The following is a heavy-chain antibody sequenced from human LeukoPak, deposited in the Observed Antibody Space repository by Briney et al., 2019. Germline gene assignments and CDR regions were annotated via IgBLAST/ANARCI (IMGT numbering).Heavy chain of an antibody. CDR2: ISYDGSNK. Sequence: GGSLRLSCAASGFTFSSYAMHWVRQAPGKGLEWVAVISYDGSNKYYADSVKGRFTISRDNSKNTLYLQMNSLRAEDTAVYYCAGRPGGWYVGGFVWGQGTLVTVSS. CDR1: GFTFSSYA. CDR3: AGRPGGWYVGGFV. J-gene: IGHJ4*02. V-gene: IGHV3-30*04. D-gene: IGHD6-19*01.